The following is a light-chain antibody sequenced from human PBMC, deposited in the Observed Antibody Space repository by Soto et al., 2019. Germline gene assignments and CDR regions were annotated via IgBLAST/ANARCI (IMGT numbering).Light chain of an antibody. CDR3: QQRSNWL. Sequence: EIVLTQSPATLSLSPGERATLSCRASQGVSKYLAWYQQKPGQSPRLLIYDASNRATGIPARFSGSGSGTDFTLTISRLEAEDFAVYYGQQRSNWLFGPGTKVDIK. CDR2: DAS. V-gene: IGKV3-11*01. J-gene: IGKJ3*01. CDR1: QGVSKY.